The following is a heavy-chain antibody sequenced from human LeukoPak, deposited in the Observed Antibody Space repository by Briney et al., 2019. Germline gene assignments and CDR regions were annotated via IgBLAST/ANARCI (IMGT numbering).Heavy chain of an antibody. V-gene: IGHV3-74*01. CDR2: INSDGSST. CDR3: ATVEVTMIVPV. J-gene: IGHJ4*02. D-gene: IGHD3-22*01. Sequence: GGSLRLSFAASGFTFSSYWMHWVRQAPGKGLVWVSRINSDGSSTSYADSVKGRFTISRDNSKNTLYLHVNSLRPEDTAVYYCATVEVTMIVPVWGQGTLVTVSS. CDR1: GFTFSSYW.